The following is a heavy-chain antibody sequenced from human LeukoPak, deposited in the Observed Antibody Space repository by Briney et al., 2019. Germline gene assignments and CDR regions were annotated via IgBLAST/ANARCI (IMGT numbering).Heavy chain of an antibody. D-gene: IGHD3-22*01. J-gene: IGHJ4*02. CDR1: GFTFNRYA. V-gene: IGHV3-30*02. CDR3: AKGGRGYYGSSGFFGAIDY. Sequence: PGGSLRLSCAASGFTFNRYAMHWVRQAPGKGLEWVAFIWYDGSNKYYADSVKGRFTVSRDNSKNTLYLQMNSLRAEDTAVYYCAKGGRGYYGSSGFFGAIDYWGQGSLVFGSS. CDR2: IWYDGSNK.